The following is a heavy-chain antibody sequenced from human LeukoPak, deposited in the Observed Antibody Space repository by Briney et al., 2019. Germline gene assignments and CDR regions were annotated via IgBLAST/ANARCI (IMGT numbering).Heavy chain of an antibody. CDR2: ISSSSSYI. V-gene: IGHV3-21*01. CDR1: GFTFSSYS. J-gene: IGHJ6*03. D-gene: IGHD6-13*01. Sequence: GGSLRLSCAASGFTFSSYSMNWVRQAPGKGLEWVSSISSSSSYIYYADSVKGRFTISRDNAKSSLYLQMNSLRAEDTAVYNCARDRSVAAAGLYYYYYMDVWGKGTTVTVSS. CDR3: ARDRSVAAAGLYYYYYMDV.